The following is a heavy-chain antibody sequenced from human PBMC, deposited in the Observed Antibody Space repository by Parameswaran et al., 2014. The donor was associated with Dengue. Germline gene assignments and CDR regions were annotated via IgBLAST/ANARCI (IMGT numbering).Heavy chain of an antibody. J-gene: IGHJ4*02. CDR3: AREVGSSWGFDY. CDR2: ISAYNGNT. D-gene: IGHD6-13*01. Sequence: WVRQAPGQGLEWMGWISAYNGNTNYAQKLQGRVTMTTDTSTSTAYMELRSLRSDDTAVYYCAREVGSSWGFDYWGQGTLVTVSS. V-gene: IGHV1-18*01.